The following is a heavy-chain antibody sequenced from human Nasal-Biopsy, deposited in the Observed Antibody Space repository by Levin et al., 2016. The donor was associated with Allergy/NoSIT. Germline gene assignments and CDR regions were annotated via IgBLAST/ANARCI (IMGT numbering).Heavy chain of an antibody. D-gene: IGHD1/OR15-1a*01. CDR2: VSDRSTYK. V-gene: IGHV3-21*01. CDR3: VREDCNNAGCQGVYFDY. J-gene: IGHJ4*02. Sequence: GESLKISCAASGFTFSVYSMAWVRQAPGKGLEWVSTVSDRSTYKYYADPVRGRFTISRDNAKKTVDLRMNSLRAEDSGLYYCVREDCNNAGCQGVYFDYWGQGALVTVSS. CDR1: GFTFSVYS.